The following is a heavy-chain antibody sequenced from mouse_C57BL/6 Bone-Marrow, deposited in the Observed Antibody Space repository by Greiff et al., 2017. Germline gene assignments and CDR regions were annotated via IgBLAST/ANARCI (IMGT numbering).Heavy chain of an antibody. CDR1: GFTFSDYY. D-gene: IGHD1-1*01. CDR3: ASTYYGSTLYYALDY. V-gene: IGHV5-12*01. CDR2: ISNGGGST. Sequence: EVKLVESGGGLVQPGGSLKLSCAASGFTFSDYYMYWVRQTPEKRLEWVAYISNGGGSTYYPDTVKGRSTISRDNAKNTLYLQMSRLRSEDTAMYYCASTYYGSTLYYALDYWGQGTSVTVSS. J-gene: IGHJ4*01.